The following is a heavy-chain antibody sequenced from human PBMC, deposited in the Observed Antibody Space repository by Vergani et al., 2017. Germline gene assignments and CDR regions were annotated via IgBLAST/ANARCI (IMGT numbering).Heavy chain of an antibody. J-gene: IGHJ4*02. CDR2: VGFDGIDT. D-gene: IGHD1-26*01. CDR1: GFPLSNAW. V-gene: IGHV3-74*01. CDR3: ARDGAGTIDFDY. Sequence: EVHLLESGGGLVQSGGSLRLSCAASGFPLSNAWIHWVRQGPGKGLEWVSRVGFDGIDTVYADSVKGRFTISKDSAMNTVHLQMTNVRAEDTAVYFCARDGAGTIDFDYWGPGILVTVSS.